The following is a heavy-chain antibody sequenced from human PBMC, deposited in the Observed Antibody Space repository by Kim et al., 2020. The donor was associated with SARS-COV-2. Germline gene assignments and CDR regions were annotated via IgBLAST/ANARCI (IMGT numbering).Heavy chain of an antibody. CDR1: GGSFNDYY. CDR2: VNHSGSI. V-gene: IGHV4-34*01. J-gene: IGHJ6*02. Sequence: SETLSLTCAVYGGSFNDYYWTWVRQPPGKGLEWIGEVNHSGSINYNPSLMSRVTISVATSKNQFSLNLNSVTAADTAVYYCARVERAYRYYAMDVWGQGTTVIVSS. CDR3: ARVERAYRYYAMDV.